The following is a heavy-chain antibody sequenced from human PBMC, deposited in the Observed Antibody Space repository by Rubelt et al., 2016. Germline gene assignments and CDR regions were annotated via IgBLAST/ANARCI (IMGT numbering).Heavy chain of an antibody. J-gene: IGHJ6*02. Sequence: GGGVVQPGRSLRLSCAASGFTFSNYAMHWVRQAPGKGLGWVAVISYDGSNKYYADSVKGRFTISRDNSKNTLYLQMNSLRAEDTAVYYCARGIVGSSGYYSYYYYYGMDVWGQGTTVTVSS. CDR3: ARGIVGSSGYYSYYYYYGMDV. CDR2: ISYDGSNK. CDR1: GFTFSNYA. V-gene: IGHV3-30*04. D-gene: IGHD3-22*01.